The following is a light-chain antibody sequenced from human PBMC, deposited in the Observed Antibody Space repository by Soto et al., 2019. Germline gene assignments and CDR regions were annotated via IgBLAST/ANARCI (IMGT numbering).Light chain of an antibody. V-gene: IGLV2-14*01. CDR1: SSDVGGYNY. CDR2: AVS. CDR3: SSYTSSSTLVV. Sequence: QSVLTQPASVSGSSGQSIAISCTGTSSDVGGYNYVSWYQQYPGKAPKLMIYAVSDRPSGVSNRFSGSKSGNTASLTISGLQAEDEADYYCSSYTSSSTLVVFGGGTKVTVL. J-gene: IGLJ3*02.